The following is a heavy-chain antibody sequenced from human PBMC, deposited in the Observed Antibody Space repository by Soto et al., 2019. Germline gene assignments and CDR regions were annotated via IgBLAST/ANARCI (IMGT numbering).Heavy chain of an antibody. CDR2: INAGNGNT. D-gene: IGHD3-3*01. CDR3: AREYDFWSGSHDAFDI. J-gene: IGHJ3*02. CDR1: GYTFTSYA. Sequence: GASVKVSCKASGYTFTSYAMHWVRQAPGQRLEWMGWINAGNGNTKYSQKFQGRVTITRDTSASTAYMELSSLRSEDTAVYYCAREYDFWSGSHDAFDIWGQGTMVTVSS. V-gene: IGHV1-3*01.